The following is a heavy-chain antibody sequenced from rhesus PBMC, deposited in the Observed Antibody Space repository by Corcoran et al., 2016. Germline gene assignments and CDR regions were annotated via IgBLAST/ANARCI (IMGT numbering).Heavy chain of an antibody. Sequence: QVQLQESGPGVVKPSETLSLTCAVSGGSISDSYRWSWIRQPPGKGLEWIGYIYGSSTSHNYTPALKSRVTISKDTSKNQFSLKLRSVTAADTAVYYCARESWAFDFWGQGLRVTVSS. CDR3: ARESWAFDF. V-gene: IGHV4S10*01. CDR1: GGSISDSYR. CDR2: IYGSSTSH. J-gene: IGHJ3*01.